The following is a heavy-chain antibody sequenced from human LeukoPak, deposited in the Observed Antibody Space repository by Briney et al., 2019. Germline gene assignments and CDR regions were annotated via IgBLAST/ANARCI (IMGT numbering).Heavy chain of an antibody. D-gene: IGHD3-9*01. V-gene: IGHV4-61*01. J-gene: IGHJ6*02. CDR3: ARNNVLRYFDWLSFGMDV. CDR1: VYSISSGHY. CDR2: IYYSGST. Sequence: PSETLSLTCTVSVYSISSGHYWGWIRQPPGKGLEWIGYIYYSGSTNYNPSLKSRVTISVDTSKNQFSLKLSSVTAADTAVYYCARNNVLRYFDWLSFGMDVWGQGTTVTVSS.